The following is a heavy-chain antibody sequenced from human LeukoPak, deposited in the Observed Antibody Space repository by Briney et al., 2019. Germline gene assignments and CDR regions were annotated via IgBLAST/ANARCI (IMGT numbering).Heavy chain of an antibody. CDR1: GFTFSSYW. V-gene: IGHV3-7*03. CDR3: ARDLYFVYDSSGLLGY. CDR2: IKQDGSEK. D-gene: IGHD3-22*01. J-gene: IGHJ4*02. Sequence: PGGSLRLSCAASGFTFSSYWMSWVRQAPGKGLEWVANIKQDGSEKYYVDSVKGRFTISRDNAKNSLYLQMNSLRAEDTAVYYCARDLYFVYDSSGLLGYWGQGTLVTVSS.